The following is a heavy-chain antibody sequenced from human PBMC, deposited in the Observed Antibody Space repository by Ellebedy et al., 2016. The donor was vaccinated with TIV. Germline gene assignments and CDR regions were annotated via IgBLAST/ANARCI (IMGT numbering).Heavy chain of an antibody. V-gene: IGHV4-59*08. CDR2: IYYSGST. CDR1: GGSISSYY. J-gene: IGHJ4*02. CDR3: ARAQLLYSSGWYPDY. Sequence: MPSETLSLPCPVSGGSISSYYWSWIRQPPGKGLEWIGYIYYSGSTNYNPSLKSRVTISVDTSKNQFSLKLSSVTAADTAVYYCARAQLLYSSGWYPDYWGQGTLVTVSS. D-gene: IGHD6-19*01.